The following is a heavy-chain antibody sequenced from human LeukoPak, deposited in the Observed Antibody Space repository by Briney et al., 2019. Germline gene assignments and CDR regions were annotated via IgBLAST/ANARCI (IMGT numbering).Heavy chain of an antibody. D-gene: IGHD3-10*01. J-gene: IGHJ4*02. CDR1: GYSISSGYY. Sequence: SETLSLTCTVSGYSISSGYYWGWIRQPPGKGLEWIGSIYHSGSTYYNPSLKSRVTISVDTSKNQFSLKLSSVTAADTAVYYCARESYYYGSGSYPKDTSFDCWGQGTLVTVSS. CDR2: IYHSGST. CDR3: ARESYYYGSGSYPKDTSFDC. V-gene: IGHV4-38-2*02.